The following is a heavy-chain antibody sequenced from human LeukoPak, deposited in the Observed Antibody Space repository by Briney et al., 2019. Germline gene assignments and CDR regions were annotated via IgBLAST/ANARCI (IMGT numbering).Heavy chain of an antibody. CDR1: GFTFSSYS. J-gene: IGHJ6*03. Sequence: GGSLRPSCAASGFTFSSYSMNWVRQAPGKGLEWVSSISSSSSYIYYADSVKGRFTISRDNAKNSLYLQMNSLRAEDTAVYYCASYYEVGYYMDVWGKGTTVTVSS. D-gene: IGHD3-22*01. CDR3: ASYYEVGYYMDV. V-gene: IGHV3-21*01. CDR2: ISSSSSYI.